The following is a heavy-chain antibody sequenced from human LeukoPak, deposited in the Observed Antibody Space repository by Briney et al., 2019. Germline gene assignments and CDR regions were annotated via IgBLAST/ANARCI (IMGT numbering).Heavy chain of an antibody. V-gene: IGHV5-51*01. CDR1: GYSFTSYW. CDR3: ARGRGSGWYSHWFDP. Sequence: GESLKISCKGSGYSFTSYWIGWVRQMPGKGLEWMGIIYPGDTDTRYSPSFQGQVTISADKSISTAYLQWSSLKASDTAMYYCARGRGSGWYSHWFDPWGQGTLVTVSS. D-gene: IGHD6-19*01. CDR2: IYPGDTDT. J-gene: IGHJ5*02.